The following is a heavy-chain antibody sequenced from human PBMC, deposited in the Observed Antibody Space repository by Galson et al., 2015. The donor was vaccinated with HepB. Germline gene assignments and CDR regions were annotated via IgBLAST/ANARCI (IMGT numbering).Heavy chain of an antibody. J-gene: IGHJ3*02. CDR3: ARDSWAGWAFDI. CDR2: ISYDGSNK. D-gene: IGHD2-15*01. V-gene: IGHV3-30-3*01. Sequence: SLRLSCAASGFTFSSYAMHWVRQAPGKGLEWVAVISYDGSNKYYADSVKGRFTISRDNSKNTLYLQMNSLRTEDTAVYYCARDSWAGWAFDIWGQGTMVTVSS. CDR1: GFTFSSYA.